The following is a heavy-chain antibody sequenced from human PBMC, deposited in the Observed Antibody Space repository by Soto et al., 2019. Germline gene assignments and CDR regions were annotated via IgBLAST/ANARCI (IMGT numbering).Heavy chain of an antibody. D-gene: IGHD5-12*01. CDR2: INAGNGNT. CDR1: GYTFTSHT. CDR3: ASGLNSGYDVYELPPY. Sequence: QVHLVQSGAEVKKPGASVKVSCKASGYTFTSHTLHWVRQSPGQRLAWMGWINAGNGNTQYSQKFQGRVTITRDTSASTLYMDLSSLRSEDTSLYYCASGLNSGYDVYELPPYWGQGTRVTVSS. J-gene: IGHJ4*02. V-gene: IGHV1-3*01.